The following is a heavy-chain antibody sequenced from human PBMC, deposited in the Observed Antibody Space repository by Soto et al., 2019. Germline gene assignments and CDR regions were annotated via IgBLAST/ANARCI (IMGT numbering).Heavy chain of an antibody. Sequence: GGSLRLSCAASGFTFSSYSVNWVRQAPGKGLEWVSSISSSSSYIYYGDSVKGRFTISRDNAKNSLYLQMNSLRAEDTAVYYCARVHPTYYDFWSGYSTQHYYGMDVWGQGTTVTVSS. CDR1: GFTFSSYS. J-gene: IGHJ6*02. CDR3: ARVHPTYYDFWSGYSTQHYYGMDV. CDR2: ISSSSSYI. D-gene: IGHD3-3*01. V-gene: IGHV3-21*01.